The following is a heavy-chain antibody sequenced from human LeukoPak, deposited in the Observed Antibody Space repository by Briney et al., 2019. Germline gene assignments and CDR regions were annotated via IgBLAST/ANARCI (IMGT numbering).Heavy chain of an antibody. CDR2: SYNSGST. CDR1: GGSISTYY. Sequence: ASETLSLTCNVAGGSISTYYWSWIRQPPGRGLEWIGYSYNSGSTIHNPSLKSRVTISVDTSKNQFSLKVNSVTAADTAVYYCARVGEGAFDIWGQGTVVTVSS. CDR3: ARVGEGAFDI. J-gene: IGHJ3*02. D-gene: IGHD3-16*01. V-gene: IGHV4-59*01.